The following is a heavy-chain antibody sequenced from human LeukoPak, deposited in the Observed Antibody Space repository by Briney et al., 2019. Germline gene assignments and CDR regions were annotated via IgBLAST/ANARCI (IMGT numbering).Heavy chain of an antibody. Sequence: GGSLRLSCAASGFTLSSYEMIWVRQAPGKGLEWVSYISSSGSTIYYADSVKGRLTISRDNAKNSLYLQMNSLRAEDTAVYYCAGAGRKSRGVDIVRKKETGYYYYLDVWGKGTTVTVSS. V-gene: IGHV3-48*03. J-gene: IGHJ6*03. D-gene: IGHD2-15*01. CDR1: GFTLSSYE. CDR3: AGAGRKSRGVDIVRKKETGYYYYLDV. CDR2: ISSSGSTI.